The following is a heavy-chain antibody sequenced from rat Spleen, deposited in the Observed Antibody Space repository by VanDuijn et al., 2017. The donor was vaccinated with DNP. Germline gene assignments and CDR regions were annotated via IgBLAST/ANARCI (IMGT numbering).Heavy chain of an antibody. CDR1: GFNFNDYW. Sequence: EVKLVESGGGLVQPGRSLKLSCAASGFNFNDYWMGWVRQAPGKGLEWIGQINKESGTIIYSPSLKDKFAISRDNAQNTLYLQMSILGSEDTAIYYCSKGPNFGGYSDYFDYWGQGVTVTVSS. CDR3: SKGPNFGGYSDYFDY. J-gene: IGHJ2*01. D-gene: IGHD1-11*01. V-gene: IGHV4-2*01. CDR2: INKESGTI.